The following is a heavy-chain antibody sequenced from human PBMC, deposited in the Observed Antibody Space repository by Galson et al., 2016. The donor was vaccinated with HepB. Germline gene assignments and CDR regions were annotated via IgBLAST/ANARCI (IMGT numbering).Heavy chain of an antibody. D-gene: IGHD6-19*01. CDR1: GFGFINYA. CDR2: ISGSGVIT. J-gene: IGHJ4*02. Sequence: SLRLSCAASGFGFINYAMSWVRRAPGKGLEWVSTISGSGVITYYADSVKGRFTISRDDSKNTLYLQMNSLRAEDTAIYYCAKGGIAVAAPPGYWGQGTLVAVSS. V-gene: IGHV3-23*01. CDR3: AKGGIAVAAPPGY.